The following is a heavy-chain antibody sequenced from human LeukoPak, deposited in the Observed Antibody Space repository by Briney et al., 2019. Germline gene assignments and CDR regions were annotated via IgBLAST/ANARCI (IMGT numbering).Heavy chain of an antibody. D-gene: IGHD3-3*01. J-gene: IGHJ4*02. CDR3: GRETDFGVVTN. V-gene: IGHV6-1*01. CDR1: GDSVSSNGAS. Sequence: SQTLSLTCALSGDSVSSNGASWNWIRQSPSRGLQWLGRTYYRSQQWHSDYAPSVKGRITLNPDTSKNQFSLQLNSVTPEDTAVYYCGRETDFGVVTNWGQGTLVTVSA. CDR2: TYYRSQQWHS.